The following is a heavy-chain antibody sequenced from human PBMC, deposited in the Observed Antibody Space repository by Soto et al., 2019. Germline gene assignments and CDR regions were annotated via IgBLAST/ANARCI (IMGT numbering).Heavy chain of an antibody. CDR1: GFTFSNYV. V-gene: IGHV3-23*01. CDR2: ISGGGDTT. CDR3: AKRNYYDWIGYYYWYYFDN. Sequence: GGSLSLSCAASGFTFSNYVVNWVRLAPGKGLEWVSAISGGGDTTYYADSVNGRFTISRDNSKNTLYLQMNSLRAEDTAVYHCAKRNYYDWIGYYYWYYFDNWGQGTLVTVSS. D-gene: IGHD3-22*01. J-gene: IGHJ4*02.